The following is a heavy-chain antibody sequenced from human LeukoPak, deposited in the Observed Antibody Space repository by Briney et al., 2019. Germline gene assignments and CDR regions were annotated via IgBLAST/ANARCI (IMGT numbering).Heavy chain of an antibody. CDR3: ARGYYGQGDYFDY. CDR2: IYSGGST. J-gene: IGHJ4*02. D-gene: IGHD3-10*01. CDR1: GFTVSSNY. V-gene: IGHV3-53*01. Sequence: GGSLRLSCAASGFTVSSNYMNWVRQAPGKGLGWVSVIYSGGSTYYSDSVKGRFTISRDNSKNTLYLQMNSLRAEDTAVYYCARGYYGQGDYFDYWGQGTLVTVSS.